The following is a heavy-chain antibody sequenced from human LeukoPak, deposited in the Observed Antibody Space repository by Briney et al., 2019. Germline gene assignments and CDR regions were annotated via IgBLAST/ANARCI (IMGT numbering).Heavy chain of an antibody. CDR3: AREDCSGGACTNFDY. CDR1: GGSFSGYY. Sequence: SETLSLTCAVYGGSFSGYYWSWIRQPPGKGLEWIGEINHSGSTNYNPSLKSRVTISVDPSKNQFSLKLSSVTAADTAMYYCAREDCSGGACTNFDYWGQGTLVTVSS. D-gene: IGHD2-15*01. CDR2: INHSGST. V-gene: IGHV4-34*01. J-gene: IGHJ4*02.